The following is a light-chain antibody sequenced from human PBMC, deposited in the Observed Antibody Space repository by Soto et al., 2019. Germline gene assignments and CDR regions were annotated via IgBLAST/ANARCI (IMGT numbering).Light chain of an antibody. Sequence: QSVLTQPPSVSGSPGRSITISCTGTSSDVGSYNLVSWYQQHPGKAPKLMIYEGSKRHSGVSNRFSGSKSGNTASLTISGLQAEDEADYYCCSYAGSSTYVLGTGTKVTVL. J-gene: IGLJ1*01. V-gene: IGLV2-23*01. CDR3: CSYAGSSTYV. CDR2: EGS. CDR1: SSDVGSYNL.